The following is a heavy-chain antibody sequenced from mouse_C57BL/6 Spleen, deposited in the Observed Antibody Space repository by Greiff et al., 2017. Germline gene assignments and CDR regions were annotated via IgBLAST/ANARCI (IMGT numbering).Heavy chain of an antibody. D-gene: IGHD1-2*01. CDR3: TREGSLLLHYFDY. J-gene: IGHJ2*01. V-gene: IGHV1-15*01. CDR1: GYTFTDYE. Sequence: QVQLQQSGAELVRPGASVTLSCKASGYTFTDYEMHWVKQTPVHGLEWIGAIDPETGGTAYNQKFKGKAILTADKSSSTAYMDIRSRTSEDAAVYYCTREGSLLLHYFDYWGQGTTLTVSS. CDR2: IDPETGGT.